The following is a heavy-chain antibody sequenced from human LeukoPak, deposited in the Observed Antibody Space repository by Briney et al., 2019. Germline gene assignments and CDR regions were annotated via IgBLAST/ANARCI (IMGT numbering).Heavy chain of an antibody. CDR2: ISGSGVST. J-gene: IGHJ4*02. D-gene: IGHD3-10*01. CDR3: ARIVMVRGIMNKWYFDY. CDR1: GFRFSSYA. V-gene: IGHV3-23*01. Sequence: HTGGSLRLSCAASGFRFSSYAMSWVRQAPGKGLEWVSAISGSGVSTYYADSVKGRFTVSRDNSKNTLYLQMSSLRAEDTAVYYCARIVMVRGIMNKWYFDYWGQGIMVTVSS.